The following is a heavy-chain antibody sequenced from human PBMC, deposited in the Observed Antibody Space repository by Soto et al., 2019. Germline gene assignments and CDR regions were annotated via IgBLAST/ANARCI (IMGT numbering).Heavy chain of an antibody. CDR1: GFIFSSSW. V-gene: IGHV3-7*03. CDR2: IKQDESQI. D-gene: IGHD3-3*01. CDR3: TRQARTRFGVVFEDY. Sequence: GGSLRLSCAASGFIFSSSWMSWVRQGPGMGLEWVANIKQDESQINYMDSVKGRFTISRDNSKNSLYLQMNSLKTEDTAVYFCTRQARTRFGVVFEDYWGQGSLVTVSS. J-gene: IGHJ4*02.